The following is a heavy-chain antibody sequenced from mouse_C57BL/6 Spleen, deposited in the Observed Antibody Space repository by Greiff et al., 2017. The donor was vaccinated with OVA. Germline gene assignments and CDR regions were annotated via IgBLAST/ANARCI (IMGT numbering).Heavy chain of an antibody. CDR3: ARERDGYPFAY. J-gene: IGHJ3*01. D-gene: IGHD2-3*01. CDR2: INYDGSST. Sequence: EVKVVESEGGLVQPGSSMKLSCTASGFTFSDYYMAWVRQVPEKGLEWVANINYDGSSTYYLDSLKSRFIISRDNAKNILYLQMSSLKSEDTATYYCARERDGYPFAYWGQGTLVTVSA. V-gene: IGHV5-16*01. CDR1: GFTFSDYY.